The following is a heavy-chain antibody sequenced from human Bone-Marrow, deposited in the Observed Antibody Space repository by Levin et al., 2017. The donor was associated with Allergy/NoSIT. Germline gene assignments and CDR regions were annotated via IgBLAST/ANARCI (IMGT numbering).Heavy chain of an antibody. CDR3: ARRYYYGSGRPESNFDY. J-gene: IGHJ4*02. V-gene: IGHV3-23*01. CDR2: ISGSGGST. Sequence: QAGGSLRLSCAASGFTFSSYAMSWVRQAPGKGLEWVSAISGSGGSTYYADSVKGRFTISRDNSKNTLYLQMNSLRAEDTAVYYCARRYYYGSGRPESNFDYWGQGTLVTVSS. CDR1: GFTFSSYA. D-gene: IGHD3-10*01.